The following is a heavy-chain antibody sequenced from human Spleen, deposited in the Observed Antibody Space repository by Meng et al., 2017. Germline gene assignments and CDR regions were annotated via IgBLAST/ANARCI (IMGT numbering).Heavy chain of an antibody. CDR2: VSSSGSPM. CDR3: TTDLPFTEGGVITT. CDR1: GFSVSLYE. Sequence: GGSLRLSCAASGFSVSLYEMIWVRQAPGKGLEWVSHVSSSGSPMYYADSVKGRFTISRDNAKNSLYLQMNSLRAEDTAVYYCTTDLPFTEGGVITTWGQGTLVTVSS. V-gene: IGHV3-48*03. J-gene: IGHJ5*02. D-gene: IGHD3-16*02.